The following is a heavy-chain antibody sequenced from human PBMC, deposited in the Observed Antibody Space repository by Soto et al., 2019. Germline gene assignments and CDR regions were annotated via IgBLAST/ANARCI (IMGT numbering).Heavy chain of an antibody. J-gene: IGHJ3*02. D-gene: IGHD5-18*01. CDR1: GFTFTSSA. V-gene: IGHV1-58*01. Sequence: SVKVSCKASGFTFTSSAVQWVRQARGQRLEWIGWIVVGNGNTNYAQKFQERVTITRDMSTSTAYMELSSLRSEDTAVYYCAALWLPESSDIWGQGTMVTVSS. CDR3: AALWLPESSDI. CDR2: IVVGNGNT.